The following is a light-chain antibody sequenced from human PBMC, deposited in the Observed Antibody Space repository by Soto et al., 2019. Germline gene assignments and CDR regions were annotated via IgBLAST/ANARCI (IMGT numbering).Light chain of an antibody. J-gene: IGKJ4*01. CDR1: QSLSSNY. V-gene: IGKV3-20*01. CDR3: HQYDSSPLT. CDR2: GAS. Sequence: EIVLTQSPGTLSLSPGQRATLSCRASQSLSSNYLAWYQQKPGLAPRLLIYGASSRATGIPDRFSGSASGTDFTLSISGLEPEDFAVYYCHQYDSSPLTFGRGAKVEIK.